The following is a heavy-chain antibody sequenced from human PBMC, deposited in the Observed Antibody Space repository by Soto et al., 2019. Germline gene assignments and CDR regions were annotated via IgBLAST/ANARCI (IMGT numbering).Heavy chain of an antibody. V-gene: IGHV3-23*01. D-gene: IGHD6-13*01. CDR2: ISGSGGRT. J-gene: IGHJ4*02. Sequence: VQLLESGGDLVQPGGSLRLSCAASEFAFSNYAMSWVCQAPGKGLEWVLGISGSGGRTFYADSVKGRFTISRDNSKNTLFLQMNSLRAEDTAVYYCARHQDSSTWYIYPIDFWGQGTLVTVSS. CDR3: ARHQDSSTWYIYPIDF. CDR1: EFAFSNYA.